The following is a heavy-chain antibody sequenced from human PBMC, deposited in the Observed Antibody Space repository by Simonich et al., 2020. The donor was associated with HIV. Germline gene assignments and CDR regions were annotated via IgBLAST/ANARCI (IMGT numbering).Heavy chain of an antibody. V-gene: IGHV4-34*01. Sequence: QVQLQQWGAGLLKPSETLSLTCAVYGGSFSGYYWSWIRHPPGKGLEWIGEINHSGSTNNNPSLKSRVTISVDTSKNQFSLKLSSVTAADTAVYYCARLTAGGLGEYFQHWGQGTLVTVSS. J-gene: IGHJ1*01. CDR1: GGSFSGYY. CDR3: ARLTAGGLGEYFQH. CDR2: INHSGST. D-gene: IGHD6-13*01.